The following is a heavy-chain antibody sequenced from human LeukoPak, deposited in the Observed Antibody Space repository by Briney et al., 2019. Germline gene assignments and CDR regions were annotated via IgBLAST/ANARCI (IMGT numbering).Heavy chain of an antibody. J-gene: IGHJ2*01. D-gene: IGHD4-17*01. V-gene: IGHV3-21*01. Sequence: GGSLRLSCVASGVTFSNYRMDWVRQAPGKGLQWVSSISSSSSYTYYADSVKGRFTISRDNAKNSLYLQMNSLRAEDTAVYYCTRHNYGDYYWYFDLWGRGALVTVSS. CDR1: GVTFSNYR. CDR2: ISSSSSYT. CDR3: TRHNYGDYYWYFDL.